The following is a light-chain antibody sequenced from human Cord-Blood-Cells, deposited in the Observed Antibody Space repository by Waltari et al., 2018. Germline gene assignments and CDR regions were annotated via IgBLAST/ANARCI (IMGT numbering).Light chain of an antibody. J-gene: IGLJ3*02. V-gene: IGLV1-47*02. CDR3: AAWDDSLSGWV. Sequence: QSVLTQPPSASGTPGQRVTISCSGSSSTIGSNYVYWYQQLPGTAPKLRIYSNNHRPAGVPDRFSGSKSGTSASLAISGLRSEDEADYYCAAWDDSLSGWVFGGGTKLTVL. CDR2: SNN. CDR1: SSTIGSNY.